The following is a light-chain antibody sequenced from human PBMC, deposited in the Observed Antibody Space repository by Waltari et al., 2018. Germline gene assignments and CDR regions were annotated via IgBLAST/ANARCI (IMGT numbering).Light chain of an antibody. CDR3: QQGYTYPPT. J-gene: IGKJ4*01. V-gene: IGKV1-NL1*01. CDR2: RSS. Sequence: DIQMTQSPSSLPASVGDSVMLTCQASQVIDNNLNWYQQKPGKAPKLLIYRSSSLESGIPSRFTGSGSGTVFTLTVSSLQPEDFAAYFCQQGYTYPPTFGGGTKVEIK. CDR1: QVIDNN.